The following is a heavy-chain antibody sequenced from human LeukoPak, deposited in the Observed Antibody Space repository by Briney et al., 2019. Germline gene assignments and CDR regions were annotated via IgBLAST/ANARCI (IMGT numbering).Heavy chain of an antibody. CDR3: VRDWGYDSSGYWQKYFDT. Sequence: PGGSLRLSCAASEFIFSSYSMNWVRQTPGKGLEWVSYISSSSSTIYYADSVKGRFTISRDNAKNSLYLQMNSLRAEDTAVYYCVRDWGYDSSGYWQKYFDTWGQGTLVTVSS. CDR2: ISSSSSTI. J-gene: IGHJ4*02. CDR1: EFIFSSYS. D-gene: IGHD3-22*01. V-gene: IGHV3-48*01.